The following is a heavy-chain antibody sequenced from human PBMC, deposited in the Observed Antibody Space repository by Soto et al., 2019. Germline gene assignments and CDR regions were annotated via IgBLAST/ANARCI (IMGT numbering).Heavy chain of an antibody. Sequence: QVQLVESGGGVVQPGRSLRLSCAASGFTFSSYGMHWVRQAPGKGLEWVAVISYDGSNKYYADSVKGRFTISRDNSKNTLYLQMNSLRAEDTAVYYCATELLVDTTAVDYWGQGTLVTVSS. J-gene: IGHJ4*02. D-gene: IGHD2-8*01. CDR3: ATELLVDTTAVDY. V-gene: IGHV3-30*03. CDR2: ISYDGSNK. CDR1: GFTFSSYG.